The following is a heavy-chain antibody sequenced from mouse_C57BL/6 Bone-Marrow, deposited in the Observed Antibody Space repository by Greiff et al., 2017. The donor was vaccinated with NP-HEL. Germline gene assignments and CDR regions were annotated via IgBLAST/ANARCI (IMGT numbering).Heavy chain of an antibody. J-gene: IGHJ3*01. D-gene: IGHD4-1*01. CDR2: IIHSDSDT. CDR3: AIGRLSGRGFAY. V-gene: IGHV1-74*01. CDR1: GYTFTSYW. Sequence: VQLQQPGADLVKPGASVKVSCKASGYTFTSYWMHWVKQRPGQGLEWIGRIIHSDSDTNSNKSLKGKATLTVDKSSSTAYMQRGSLTSEDSAVDYCAIGRLSGRGFAYWGQATLVTVSA.